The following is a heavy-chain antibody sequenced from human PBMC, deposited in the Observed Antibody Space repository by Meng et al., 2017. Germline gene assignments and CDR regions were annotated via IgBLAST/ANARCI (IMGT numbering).Heavy chain of an antibody. CDR3: ARGGDYSSWDY. V-gene: IGHV1-8*01. CDR2: VNPINGKT. D-gene: IGHD4-11*01. J-gene: IGHJ4*02. Sequence: VLLGWSGCVVKNPRASVKVSCKPSGYLFTSYDINWIRQAPGQGLEWMGWVNPINGKTGYAQKFQGRLTMTRDTSIRTAYMELSSLKSEDTAIYYCARGGDYSSWDYWGQGTLVTVSS. CDR1: GYLFTSYD.